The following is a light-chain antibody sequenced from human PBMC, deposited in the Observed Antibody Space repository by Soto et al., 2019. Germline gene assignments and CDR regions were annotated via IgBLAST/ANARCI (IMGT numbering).Light chain of an antibody. CDR3: QQYHTSPLT. V-gene: IGKV3-20*01. Sequence: EVVLTQYTATLSSFPGDRVSLSCRASQYINTRLAWYQHRPGQSPRLLIYQTSLRAAGIPARFSASGSGTEFTLTISRLEPEDFALYYCQQYHTSPLTFGQGTIVDVK. J-gene: IGKJ1*01. CDR1: QYINTR. CDR2: QTS.